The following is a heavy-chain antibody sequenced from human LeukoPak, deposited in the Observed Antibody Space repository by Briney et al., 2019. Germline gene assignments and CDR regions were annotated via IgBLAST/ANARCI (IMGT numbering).Heavy chain of an antibody. V-gene: IGHV1-2*02. CDR2: IHPNSGGT. CDR3: AGTCPRDGYNGPCY. Sequence: ASVKVSCKASGYTFTGYYMHWVRQAPGQGLEWMGWIHPNSGGTTYAQKFQGRVTMTRDTSISTAYMEVSRLRSDDTAVYYCAGTCPRDGYNGPCYWGQGTLVTVSS. J-gene: IGHJ4*02. D-gene: IGHD5-24*01. CDR1: GYTFTGYY.